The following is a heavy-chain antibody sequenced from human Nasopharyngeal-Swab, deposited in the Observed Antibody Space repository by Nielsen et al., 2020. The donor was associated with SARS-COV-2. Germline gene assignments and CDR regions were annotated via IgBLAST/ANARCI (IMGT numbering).Heavy chain of an antibody. V-gene: IGHV3-48*03. J-gene: IGHJ4*02. CDR2: ISDSGTTK. Sequence: GGSLRLSWAASGFSFSTYEMNWVRQAPGKGLEWISYISDSGTTKSYTESVKGRFTISRDNAKNSLYLQMNSLRVEDTAVYYCARASRGWYWGQGTLVTVSS. D-gene: IGHD6-19*01. CDR1: GFSFSTYE. CDR3: ARASRGWY.